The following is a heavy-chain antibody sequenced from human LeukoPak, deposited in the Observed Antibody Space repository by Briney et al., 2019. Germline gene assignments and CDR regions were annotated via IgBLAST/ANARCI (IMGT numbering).Heavy chain of an antibody. CDR2: ISGSGGST. Sequence: PGRSLRLSCAASGFTFSSYAMSWVRQAPGKGLEWVSAISGSGGSTYYADSVKGRFTISRDNSKNTLYLQMNSLRSEDTAVYYCARAGYVGPLEYLFDPWGQGTLVTVSS. CDR3: ARAGYVGPLEYLFDP. V-gene: IGHV3-23*01. J-gene: IGHJ5*02. CDR1: GFTFSSYA. D-gene: IGHD3-3*01.